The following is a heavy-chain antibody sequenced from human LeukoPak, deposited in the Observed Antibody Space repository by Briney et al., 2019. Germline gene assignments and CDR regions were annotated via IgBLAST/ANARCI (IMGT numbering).Heavy chain of an antibody. CDR1: GYTFTSYG. D-gene: IGHD1-26*01. CDR3: AKDRRGSSSRNYYYGMDV. J-gene: IGHJ6*02. V-gene: IGHV1-18*01. Sequence: ASVKVSCKASGYTFTSYGISWVRQAPGQGLEWMGWISAYNGNTNYAQKLQGRVTMTTDTSTSTAYMELRSLRSDDTAVYYCAKDRRGSSSRNYYYGMDVWGQGTTVTVSS. CDR2: ISAYNGNT.